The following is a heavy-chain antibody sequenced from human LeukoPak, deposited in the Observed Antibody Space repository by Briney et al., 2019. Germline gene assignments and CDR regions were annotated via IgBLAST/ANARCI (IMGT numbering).Heavy chain of an antibody. CDR3: AKDIYSSSWYYFDY. Sequence: GGSLRLSCAASGFIFDDYAMHWVRHAPGKGLEWVSGISWNSGSIGYADSVKGRFTISRDNAKNSLYLQMNSLRAEDTALYYCAKDIYSSSWYYFDYWGQGTLVTVSS. CDR2: ISWNSGSI. CDR1: GFIFDDYA. D-gene: IGHD6-13*01. V-gene: IGHV3-9*01. J-gene: IGHJ4*02.